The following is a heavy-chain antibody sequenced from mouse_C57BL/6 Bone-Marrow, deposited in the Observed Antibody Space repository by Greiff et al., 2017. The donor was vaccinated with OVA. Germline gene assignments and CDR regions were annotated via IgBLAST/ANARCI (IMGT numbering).Heavy chain of an antibody. Sequence: EVMLVESGGGLVKPGGSLKLSCAASGFTFSDYGMHWVRQAPEKGLEWVAYISSGSSTIYYADTVKGRFTISRDNAKNTRFLQMTSLRSEDTAMYYCARDLLWLRREAYWGQGTLVTVSA. CDR2: ISSGSSTI. J-gene: IGHJ3*01. CDR3: ARDLLWLRREAY. CDR1: GFTFSDYG. D-gene: IGHD2-2*01. V-gene: IGHV5-17*01.